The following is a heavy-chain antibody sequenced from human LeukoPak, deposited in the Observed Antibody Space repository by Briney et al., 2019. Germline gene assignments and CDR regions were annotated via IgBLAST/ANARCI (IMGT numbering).Heavy chain of an antibody. J-gene: IGHJ4*02. V-gene: IGHV4-61*02. CDR1: GGSISSGSYY. Sequence: SETLSLTCTVSGGSISSGSYYWSWIRQPAGKGLEWIGRIYTSGSTNYNPSLKSRVTISVDTSKNQYSLKLSSVTAADTAVYYCARAEWRYCSSTSCYIFDYWGQGTLVTVSS. D-gene: IGHD2-2*02. CDR3: ARAEWRYCSSTSCYIFDY. CDR2: IYTSGST.